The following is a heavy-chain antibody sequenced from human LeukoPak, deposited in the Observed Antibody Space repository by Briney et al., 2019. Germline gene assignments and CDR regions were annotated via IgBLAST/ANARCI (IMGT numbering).Heavy chain of an antibody. CDR1: GGTFSSYA. V-gene: IGHV1-69*04. CDR2: IIPILGIA. CDR3: ARASGDGYSNDY. J-gene: IGHJ4*02. D-gene: IGHD5-24*01. Sequence: SVKVSCKASGGTFSSYAISWVRQAPGQGLEWMGRIIPILGIANYAQKFQGRVTITADKSTSTAYMELSSLRSEDTAVYYCARASGDGYSNDYWGQGTLVTVSS.